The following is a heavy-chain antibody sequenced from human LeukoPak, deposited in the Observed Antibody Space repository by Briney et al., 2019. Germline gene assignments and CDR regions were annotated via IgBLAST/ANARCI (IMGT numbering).Heavy chain of an antibody. J-gene: IGHJ4*02. CDR3: ARLGNQYGGFENFRIDY. CDR1: GYTFTSYY. CDR2: INPSGGST. V-gene: IGHV1-46*01. D-gene: IGHD3-10*01. Sequence: ASVKVSCKASGYTFTSYYMHWVRQAPGQGLEWMGIINPSGGSTSYAQKFQGRVTMTRDMSTSTVYMELSSLKASDTAMYFCARLGNQYGGFENFRIDYWGQGTPVIASS.